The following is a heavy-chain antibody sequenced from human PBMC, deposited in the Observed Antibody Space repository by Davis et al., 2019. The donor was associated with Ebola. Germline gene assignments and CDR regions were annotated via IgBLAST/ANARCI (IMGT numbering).Heavy chain of an antibody. Sequence: GESLKISCAASGFTFSSYWMSWVRQAPGKGLEWVALISYDGGVKYYADSVKGRFTISRDNSKNTLYLQMNSLRAEDTAVYFCARGGPEGSTSQWGYWGQGTLVTVSS. D-gene: IGHD6-19*01. CDR2: ISYDGGVK. J-gene: IGHJ4*02. CDR3: ARGGPEGSTSQWGY. V-gene: IGHV3-30*03. CDR1: GFTFSSYW.